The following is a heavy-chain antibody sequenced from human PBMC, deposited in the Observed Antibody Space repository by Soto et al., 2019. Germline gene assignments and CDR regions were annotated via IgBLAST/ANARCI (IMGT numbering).Heavy chain of an antibody. CDR2: IYYNWNT. J-gene: IGHJ4*02. D-gene: IGHD7-27*01. CDR1: GGSISNHY. Sequence: QVQLQESGPGLVKPSETLSLTCSVSGGSISNHYWSWIRQPPGKGLEWIGYIYYNWNTNYNPSLKSLVTMSVDTSRNQISLKLTTVTAADTAVYYCTRANWYSEYWGQGTLVTVSS. CDR3: TRANWYSEY. V-gene: IGHV4-59*11.